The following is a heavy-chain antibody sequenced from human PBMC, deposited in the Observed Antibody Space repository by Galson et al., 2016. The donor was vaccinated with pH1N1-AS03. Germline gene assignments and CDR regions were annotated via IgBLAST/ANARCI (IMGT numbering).Heavy chain of an antibody. CDR2: ITPIFGTT. Sequence: SVKVSCKASGGTHSIYAISWVRMVPRQGLEWMGGITPIFGTTNYAPKFQGRVTITADISTNNAYRELSILRSEDTAVYYRARESFPREVVDILGLGAYGLDVWGQGTTVTVSS. V-gene: IGHV1-69*06. J-gene: IGHJ6*02. D-gene: IGHD5-12*01. CDR1: GGTHSIYA. CDR3: ARESFPREVVDILGLGAYGLDV.